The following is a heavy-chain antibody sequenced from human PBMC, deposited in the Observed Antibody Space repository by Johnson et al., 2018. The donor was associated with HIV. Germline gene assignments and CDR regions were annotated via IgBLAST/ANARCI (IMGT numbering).Heavy chain of an antibody. CDR2: IRWNSGSM. J-gene: IGHJ3*02. CDR3: NDAFDM. V-gene: IGHV3-9*01. Sequence: VQLVESGGGLVQPGRSLRLSCAASGFTFDDYAMHWVRQAPGKGLEWVSVIRWNSGSMGYADSVKGRFTISRDNAKNSLYLQMNSLRAEDTALYFCNDAFDMWGQGTMVTVSS. CDR1: GFTFDDYA.